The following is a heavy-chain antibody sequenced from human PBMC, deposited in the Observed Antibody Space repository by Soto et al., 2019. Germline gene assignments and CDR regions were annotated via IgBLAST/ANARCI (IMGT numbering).Heavy chain of an antibody. CDR2: ISWNSGSI. CDR1: GFTFDDYA. D-gene: IGHD4-17*01. V-gene: IGHV3-9*01. J-gene: IGHJ4*02. Sequence: EVQLVESGGGLVQPGRSLRLSCAASGFTFDDYAMHWVRQAPGKGLEWVSGISWNSGSIGYVDSVKGRFTISRDNAKNSLYLQMNSLRAEDTALYYCAKVRSYGGNSPFDYWGQGTLVTVSS. CDR3: AKVRSYGGNSPFDY.